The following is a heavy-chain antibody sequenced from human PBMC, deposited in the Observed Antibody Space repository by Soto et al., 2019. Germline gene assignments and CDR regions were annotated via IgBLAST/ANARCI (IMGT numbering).Heavy chain of an antibody. CDR3: AREVQVHTPAFVY. J-gene: IGHJ4*02. CDR2: ISPMFGAA. D-gene: IGHD3-10*01. CDR1: GSTFNTYA. V-gene: IGHV1-69*19. Sequence: QVQLVQSGAEMKKPGSSVKVSCQSSGSTFNTYAMNWVRQAPGQGPEWMGDISPMFGAANYAPKFQGRVTITADEYTGTSYMQLSSLTSEDTALYFCAREVQVHTPAFVYWGQGTLVTVSS.